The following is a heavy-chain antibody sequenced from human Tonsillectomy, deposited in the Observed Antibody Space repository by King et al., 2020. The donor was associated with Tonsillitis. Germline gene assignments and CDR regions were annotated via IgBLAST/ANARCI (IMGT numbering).Heavy chain of an antibody. CDR1: GFTFSSYA. J-gene: IGHJ6*03. Sequence: VQLVESGGGLVQPGGSLRLSCAVSGFTFSSYAMNWVRQAPGKGLEWVSAISGSGGSTFYADSVKGRFTISSDNSKNTLYLQMNSLRADDTAVYYCAKRGSSLRAASVRLYYFYYMDVWGKGTTVTVSS. V-gene: IGHV3-23*04. CDR2: ISGSGGST. CDR3: AKRGSSLRAASVRLYYFYYMDV. D-gene: IGHD6-6*01.